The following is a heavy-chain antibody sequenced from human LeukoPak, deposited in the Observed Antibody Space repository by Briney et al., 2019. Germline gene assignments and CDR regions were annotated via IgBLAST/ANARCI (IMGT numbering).Heavy chain of an antibody. CDR1: GGSFGTNY. Sequence: PSETLSLTCTVSGGSFGTNYWSWIRQPPGKGLEWIGYISYSGSTNYNPSLKSRVTISADTSKNQVSLTLSSVTAADTAVYYCARHPELYFFDYWGQGTLVTVSS. D-gene: IGHD3-10*01. CDR2: ISYSGST. CDR3: ARHPELYFFDY. V-gene: IGHV4-59*08. J-gene: IGHJ4*02.